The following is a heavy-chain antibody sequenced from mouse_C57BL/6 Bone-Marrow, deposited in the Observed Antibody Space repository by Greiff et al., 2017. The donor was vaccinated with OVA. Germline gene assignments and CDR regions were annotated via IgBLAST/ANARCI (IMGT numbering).Heavy chain of an antibody. J-gene: IGHJ2*01. Sequence: EVQLQQSGPELVKPGASVKIPCKASGYTFTDYNMDWVKQSHGKSLEWIGDINPNNGGTIYNQKFKGKATLTVDKSSSTAYMELRSLTSEDTAVYYCARPATVVAKEFDYWGQGTTLTVSS. V-gene: IGHV1-18*01. CDR2: INPNNGGT. D-gene: IGHD1-1*01. CDR1: GYTFTDYN. CDR3: ARPATVVAKEFDY.